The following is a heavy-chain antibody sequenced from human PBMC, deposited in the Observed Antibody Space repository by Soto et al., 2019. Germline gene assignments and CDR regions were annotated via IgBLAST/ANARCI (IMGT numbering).Heavy chain of an antibody. V-gene: IGHV3-33*01. D-gene: IGHD6-13*01. CDR2: IWYDRSNK. J-gene: IGHJ5*02. CDR1: GFTFSSYG. CDR3: ARLGQDKAAAANNWFDP. Sequence: GGSLRLSCAASGFTFSSYGIHWVRQAPGKGLEWVAVIWYDRSNKYYADSVKGRFTISRDNSKNTLYLQMNSLRAEDTAVYYCARLGQDKAAAANNWFDPWGQGTLVTVSS.